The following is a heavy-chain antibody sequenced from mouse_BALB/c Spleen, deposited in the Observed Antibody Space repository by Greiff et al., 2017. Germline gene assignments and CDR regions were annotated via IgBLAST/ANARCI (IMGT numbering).Heavy chain of an antibody. Sequence: EVQVVESGGGLVKPGGSLKLSCAASGFAFSSYDMSWVRQTPEKRLEWVAYISSGGGSTYYPDTVKGRFTISRDNAKNTLYLQMSSLKSEDTAMYYCARHAATAREGYYAMDYWGQGTSVTVSS. CDR3: ARHAATAREGYYAMDY. CDR1: GFAFSSYD. J-gene: IGHJ4*01. D-gene: IGHD3-2*01. V-gene: IGHV5-12-1*01. CDR2: ISSGGGST.